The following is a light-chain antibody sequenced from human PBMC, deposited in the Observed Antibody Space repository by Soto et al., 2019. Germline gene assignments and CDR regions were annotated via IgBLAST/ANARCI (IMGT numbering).Light chain of an antibody. J-gene: IGKJ1*01. CDR3: MKALQTPRK. CDR1: QILLYSNGYNY. Sequence: VVTQSPLSLPVTRGDPASISFISSQILLYSNGYNYLDWYLQKPGQSPQVLIYLGSNRASGVPDRFSGSGSGTDFTLKISRVEAEDVGVYCCMKALQTPRKCGQGNKVDIK. CDR2: LGS. V-gene: IGKV2-28*01.